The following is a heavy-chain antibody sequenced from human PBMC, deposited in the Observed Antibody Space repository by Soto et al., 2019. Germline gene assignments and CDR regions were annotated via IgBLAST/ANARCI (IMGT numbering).Heavy chain of an antibody. J-gene: IGHJ6*03. CDR2: ISWNSGSI. CDR1: GFTFDDYA. CDR3: AKGLGGTSWTVYYYMDV. V-gene: IGHV3-9*01. D-gene: IGHD2-2*01. Sequence: GGSLRLSCAASGFTFDDYAMHWVRQAPGKGLEWVSGISWNSGSIGYADSVKGRFTISRDNAKNSLYLQMNSLRAEDTALYYCAKGLGGTSWTVYYYMDVWGKGTTVTVSS.